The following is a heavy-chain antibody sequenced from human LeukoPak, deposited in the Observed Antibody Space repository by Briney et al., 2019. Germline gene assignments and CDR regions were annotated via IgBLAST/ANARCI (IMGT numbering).Heavy chain of an antibody. CDR3: ARIEYTSGWYYFDY. Sequence: SETLSLTCTVSGGSISDYYWSWIRQPPGKGLEWIGYIYYSGSTNYNPSLKSRVTISVDTSKNQFSLKLSSVTAADTALYYCARIEYTSGWYYFDYWGQGTLVTVSS. CDR1: GGSISDYY. CDR2: IYYSGST. D-gene: IGHD6-19*01. V-gene: IGHV4-59*01. J-gene: IGHJ4*02.